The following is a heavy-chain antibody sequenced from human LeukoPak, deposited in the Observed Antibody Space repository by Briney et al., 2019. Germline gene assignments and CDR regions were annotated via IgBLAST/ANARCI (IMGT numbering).Heavy chain of an antibody. J-gene: IGHJ4*02. CDR3: ATDIGYSYGADNY. CDR2: ISGSGGST. Sequence: GGSLRLSCAASGFTFSSYAMSWVRQAPGKGLEWVSVISGSGGSTYYADSVKGRFTISRDNFKNTLFLQMHSLRDEDTAVYYCATDIGYSYGADNYWGQGTLVTVSS. D-gene: IGHD5-12*01. CDR1: GFTFSSYA. V-gene: IGHV3-23*01.